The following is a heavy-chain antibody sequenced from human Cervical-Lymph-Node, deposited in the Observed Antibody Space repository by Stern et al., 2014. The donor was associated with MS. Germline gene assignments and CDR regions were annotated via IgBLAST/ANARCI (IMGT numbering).Heavy chain of an antibody. V-gene: IGHV3-11*01. J-gene: IGHJ4*02. D-gene: IGHD4-17*01. CDR2: INTRGSTI. CDR1: GFTFGDFY. Sequence: QVQLVESGGGLVEPGGSLRLSCTTSGFTFGDFYMTWIRQAPGKGLECLSYINTRGSTISYADSVKARFTISRDNAQNSLYLQMNSLKAEDTAVYYCATVSTVTPDYYFDFWGQGTVVTVSS. CDR3: ATVSTVTPDYYFDF.